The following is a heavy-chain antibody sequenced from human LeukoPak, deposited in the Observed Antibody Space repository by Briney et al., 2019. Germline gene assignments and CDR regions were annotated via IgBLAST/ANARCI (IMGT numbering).Heavy chain of an antibody. CDR1: GFTFNSYA. V-gene: IGHV3-23*01. D-gene: IGHD3-10*01. CDR2: ISASGGTT. Sequence: PGGSLRLSCAASGFTFNSYAMSWVRQAPGKGLEWVSAISASGGTTYYADSVKGRFTISRDNSKNTLYLQMNSLRVDDTAVYYCAKKGYAGQGTYSYYFDYWGQGTLVTVSS. J-gene: IGHJ4*02. CDR3: AKKGYAGQGTYSYYFDY.